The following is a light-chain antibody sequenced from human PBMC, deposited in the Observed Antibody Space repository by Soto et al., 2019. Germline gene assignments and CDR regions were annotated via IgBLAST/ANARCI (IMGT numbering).Light chain of an antibody. CDR2: DAP. Sequence: DIQMTQSPSTLSAPVGDRVTITCRASQSISSWLAWYQQKPGKAPKLLIYDAPSLESGVPSRFSGSGSGTEFTLTISSLQPDDFATYYCQQYNSYLSTFGQGNKLEIK. V-gene: IGKV1-5*01. J-gene: IGKJ2*01. CDR1: QSISSW. CDR3: QQYNSYLST.